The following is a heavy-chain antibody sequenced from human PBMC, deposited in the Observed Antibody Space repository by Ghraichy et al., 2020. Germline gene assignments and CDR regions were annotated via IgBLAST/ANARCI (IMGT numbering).Heavy chain of an antibody. D-gene: IGHD1-26*01. V-gene: IGHV4-39*01. CDR3: ARQGSERALLYYFDY. CDR1: GGSISSSSYY. CDR2: IYYSGST. Sequence: SETLSLTCTVSGGSISSSSYYWGWIRQPPGKGLEWIGSIYYSGSTYYNPSLKSRVTISVDTSKNQFSLKLSSVTAADTAVYYCARQGSERALLYYFDYWGQGTLVTVSS. J-gene: IGHJ4*02.